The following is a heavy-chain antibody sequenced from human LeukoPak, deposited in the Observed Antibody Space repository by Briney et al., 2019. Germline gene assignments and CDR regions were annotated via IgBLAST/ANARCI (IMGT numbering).Heavy chain of an antibody. CDR1: GGSISSGGYS. CDR3: ARGGQETAWGIDY. J-gene: IGHJ4*02. V-gene: IGHV4-30-2*01. CDR2: IYHSGST. Sequence: PSETLSLTCTVSGGSISSGGYSWSWIRQPPGKGLEWIGYIYHSGSTYYNPSLKSRVTISVDRSKNQFSLKLSSVTAADTAVYYCARGGQETAWGIDYWGQGTLVTVSS. D-gene: IGHD3-16*01.